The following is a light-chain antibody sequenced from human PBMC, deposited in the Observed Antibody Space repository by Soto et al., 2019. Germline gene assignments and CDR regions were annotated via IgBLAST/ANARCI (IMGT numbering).Light chain of an antibody. V-gene: IGKV3-20*01. Sequence: VLTQSPGTLSLSPGERATLSCRASQSVSAMYLTWYQQRPGQAPRLLIRGASRRATGIPDRFSGSGSGTDFTLTISGLEPEDLAVYYCQQVDISPWTFGQGTKVPIQ. J-gene: IGKJ1*01. CDR3: QQVDISPWT. CDR2: GAS. CDR1: QSVSAMY.